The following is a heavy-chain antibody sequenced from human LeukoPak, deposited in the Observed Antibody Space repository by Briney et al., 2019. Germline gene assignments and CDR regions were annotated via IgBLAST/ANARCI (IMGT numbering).Heavy chain of an antibody. V-gene: IGHV3-20*04. J-gene: IGHJ4*02. Sequence: GGSLRLSCTASGFAFDEHGMSWVRQVPGKGLEWVSGINWSGRSTGYADPLRGRFTISRDNAKNSLYLQMDSLRAEDTALYYCARAPITSPFYFDYWGQGTLVTVSS. CDR1: GFAFDEHG. CDR3: ARAPITSPFYFDY. CDR2: INWSGRST. D-gene: IGHD2-2*01.